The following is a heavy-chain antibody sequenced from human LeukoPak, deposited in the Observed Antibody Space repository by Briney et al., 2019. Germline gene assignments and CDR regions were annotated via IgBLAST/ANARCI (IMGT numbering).Heavy chain of an antibody. CDR2: ISSSGSTI. D-gene: IGHD2-21*02. J-gene: IGHJ4*02. CDR1: GFTFSDYY. CDR3: ARERGPAYCGGDCYAY. Sequence: GGSLRLSCAASGFTFSDYYMSWIRQAPGKGLEWVSYISSSGSTIYYADSVKGRFTISRDNSKNTLYLHMNSLRADDTAVYYCARERGPAYCGGDCYAYWGQGTLVTVSS. V-gene: IGHV3-11*01.